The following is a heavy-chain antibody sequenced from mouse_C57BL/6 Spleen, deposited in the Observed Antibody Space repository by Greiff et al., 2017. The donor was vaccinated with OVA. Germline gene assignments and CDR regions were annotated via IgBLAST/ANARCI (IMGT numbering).Heavy chain of an antibody. CDR3: ARGGYDYDLYAMDY. CDR2: ISSGSSTI. CDR1: GFTFSDYG. D-gene: IGHD2-4*01. Sequence: EVKLVESGGGLVKPGGSLKLSCAASGFTFSDYGMHWVRQAPEKGLEWVAYISSGSSTIYYADTVKGRFTISRDNAKNTLFLQMTSLRSEDTAMYYCARGGYDYDLYAMDYWGQGTSVTVSS. V-gene: IGHV5-17*01. J-gene: IGHJ4*01.